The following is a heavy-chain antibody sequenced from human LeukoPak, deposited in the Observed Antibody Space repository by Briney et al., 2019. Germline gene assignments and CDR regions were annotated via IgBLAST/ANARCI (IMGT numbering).Heavy chain of an antibody. V-gene: IGHV3-7*01. D-gene: IGHD3-22*01. CDR1: RFTFSFYW. Sequence: GGSLRLSCAASRFTFSFYWMTWVRQAPGKGLEWVANIKGDGTEKSYVDSVKGRLTLSRDNADNSLSLKMNSLRAEDTAVYYCARWAESGGYYYIDYWGHGTLVTVSS. CDR2: IKGDGTEK. CDR3: ARWAESGGYYYIDY. J-gene: IGHJ4*01.